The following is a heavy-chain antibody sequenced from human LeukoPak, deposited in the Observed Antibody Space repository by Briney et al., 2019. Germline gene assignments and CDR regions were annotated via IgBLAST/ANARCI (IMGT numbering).Heavy chain of an antibody. J-gene: IGHJ4*02. CDR3: ARDLKYYDFWSGHYEPAQEAANDY. Sequence: GGSLRLSCAASGFTFSSYWMSWVRQAPGKGLEWVANIKQDGSEKYYVDSVKGRFTISRDNAKNSLYLQMNSLRAKDTAVYYCARDLKYYDFWSGHYEPAQEAANDYWGQGTLVTVSS. V-gene: IGHV3-7*01. D-gene: IGHD3-3*01. CDR1: GFTFSSYW. CDR2: IKQDGSEK.